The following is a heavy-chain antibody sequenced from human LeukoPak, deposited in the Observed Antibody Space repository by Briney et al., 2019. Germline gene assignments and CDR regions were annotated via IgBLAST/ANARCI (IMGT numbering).Heavy chain of an antibody. CDR1: GYTFT. CDR2: INPSGGST. D-gene: IGHD3-22*01. Sequence: SVKVSCKASGYTFTIHWVRQVPPQGLEWMGIINPSGGSTSYAQKLQGRVKMTRDTSKSTVYMELSSLRSEDTAVYYCARGPGEGGSSGYYYGKPEDPAEYYFDYWGQGTLVTVSS. CDR3: ARGPGEGGSSGYYYGKPEDPAEYYFDY. J-gene: IGHJ4*02. V-gene: IGHV1-46*01.